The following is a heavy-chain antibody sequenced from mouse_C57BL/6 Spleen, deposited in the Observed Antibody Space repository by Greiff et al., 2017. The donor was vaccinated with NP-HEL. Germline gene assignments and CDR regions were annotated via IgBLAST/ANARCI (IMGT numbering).Heavy chain of an antibody. V-gene: IGHV1-15*01. CDR1: GYTFTDYE. D-gene: IGHD2-3*01. CDR2: IDPETGGT. J-gene: IGHJ3*01. CDR3: TIPMGFAY. Sequence: VQLQQSGAELVRPGASVTLSCKASGYTFTDYEMHWVKQTPVHGLEWIGAIDPETGGTAYNQKFKGKAILTADKSSSTAYMELRSLTSEDSAVYYCTIPMGFAYWGQGTLVTVSA.